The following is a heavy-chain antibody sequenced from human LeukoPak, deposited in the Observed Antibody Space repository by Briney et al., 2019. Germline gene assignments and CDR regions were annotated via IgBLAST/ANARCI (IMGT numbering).Heavy chain of an antibody. CDR2: MKQDGSEK. D-gene: IGHD5-12*01. V-gene: IGHV3-7*01. CDR1: GINFRGYW. J-gene: IGHJ4*02. CDR3: ARDLGHTGYDLYDY. Sequence: YPGGSLRLSCAVSGINFRGYWMAWVRQAPGKGLEWVANMKQDGSEKYYVDSVKGRFTISRDNAKNSLYLEMNSQRVEDTAVYYCARDLGHTGYDLYDYWGQGTLVTVSS.